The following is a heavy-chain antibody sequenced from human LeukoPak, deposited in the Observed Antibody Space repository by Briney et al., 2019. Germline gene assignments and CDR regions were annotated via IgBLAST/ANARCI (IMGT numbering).Heavy chain of an antibody. CDR1: GGSISSSSYY. Sequence: SETLSLTCTVSGGSISSSSYYWGWIRQPPGKGLEWIGSIYYSGSTYYNPSLKSRVTISVDTSKNQFSLKLSSVAAADTAVYYCARRRYSSSWYFDYWGQGTLVTVSS. J-gene: IGHJ4*02. V-gene: IGHV4-39*01. CDR3: ARRRYSSSWYFDY. CDR2: IYYSGST. D-gene: IGHD6-13*01.